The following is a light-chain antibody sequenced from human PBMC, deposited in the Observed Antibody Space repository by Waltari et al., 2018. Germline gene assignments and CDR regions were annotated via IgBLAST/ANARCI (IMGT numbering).Light chain of an antibody. CDR2: EVN. V-gene: IGLV2-14*01. Sequence: QSALTQPASVSGSPGQSITISCTGTNSAVGGWTFFSWYHQHPGKAPKLLIFEVNNRPSGISDRFSASKSGNTASLTISGLQAEDEADYYCSSYTTSRTLVFGGGTRLTVL. CDR1: NSAVGGWTF. J-gene: IGLJ3*02. CDR3: SSYTTSRTLV.